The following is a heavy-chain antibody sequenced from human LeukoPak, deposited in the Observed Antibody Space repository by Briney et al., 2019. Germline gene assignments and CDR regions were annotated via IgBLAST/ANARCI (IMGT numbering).Heavy chain of an antibody. D-gene: IGHD5-18*01. J-gene: IGHJ2*01. CDR1: GFTFSSYA. CDR2: ISGSGGNT. Sequence: TGGSLRPSCAASGFTFSSYAMSWVRQAPGKGLEWVSAISGSGGNTYYADSVQGRFTISRDNSKNTLYLQMNSLRAEDTAVYYCARGRRYSYAYWYFDLWGRGTLVTVSA. V-gene: IGHV3-23*01. CDR3: ARGRRYSYAYWYFDL.